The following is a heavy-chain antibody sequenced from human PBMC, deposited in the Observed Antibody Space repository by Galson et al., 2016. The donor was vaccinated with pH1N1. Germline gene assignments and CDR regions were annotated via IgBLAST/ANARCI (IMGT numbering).Heavy chain of an antibody. CDR2: IMPIFGTT. J-gene: IGHJ3*01. D-gene: IGHD1-14*01. CDR3: VRSTGYNKVNGPFDV. Sequence: SVKVSCKASGGPLSSYATGWVRQAPGQGPEWMGGIMPIFGTTKYEQKFQGRVTITADEMSGSAYKELSGLTSMDTAVYYCVRSTGYNKVNGPFDVWGQGTLVIVSS. CDR1: GGPLSSYA. V-gene: IGHV1-69*13.